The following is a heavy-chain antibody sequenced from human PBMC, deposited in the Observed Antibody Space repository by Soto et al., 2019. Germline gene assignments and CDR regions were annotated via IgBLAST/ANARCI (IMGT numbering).Heavy chain of an antibody. CDR3: AKERWEGYGVDV. CDR2: ISGSGGST. CDR1: GFTFSSYA. J-gene: IGHJ6*02. D-gene: IGHD1-26*01. V-gene: IGHV3-23*01. Sequence: EVQLLESGGGLVQPGGSLRLSCAASGFTFSSYAMSWVRQAPGKGLEWVSTISGSGGSTYYADSVKGRFTISSDNSKNTLYLQMNSLRAEDTAVYYCAKERWEGYGVDVRCQGTTVTVSS.